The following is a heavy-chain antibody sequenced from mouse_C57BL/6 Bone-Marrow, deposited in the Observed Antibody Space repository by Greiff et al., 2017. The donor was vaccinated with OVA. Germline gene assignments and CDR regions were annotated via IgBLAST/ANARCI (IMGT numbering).Heavy chain of an antibody. V-gene: IGHV1-54*01. D-gene: IGHD1-1*01. Sequence: QVQLQQSGAELVRPGTSVKVSCKASGYAFTNYLIEWVKQRPGQGLEWIGVINPGSGGTNYNEKFKGKATLTADKSSSTAYMQLSSLTSEDSAVYFCARWGGRGGFDCWGQGTTLTVSS. CDR2: INPGSGGT. CDR1: GYAFTNYL. CDR3: ARWGGRGGFDC. J-gene: IGHJ2*01.